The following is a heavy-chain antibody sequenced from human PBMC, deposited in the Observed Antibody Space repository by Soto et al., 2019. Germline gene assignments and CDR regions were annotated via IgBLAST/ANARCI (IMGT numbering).Heavy chain of an antibody. CDR1: GGSISSSSYY. CDR3: ARLFSSRIYYYYYYMDV. V-gene: IGHV4-39*01. Sequence: PSETLSLTCTVSGGSISSSSYYWGWIRQPPGKGLEWIGSIYYSGSTYYNPSLKSRVTISVDTSKNQSSLKLSSVTAADTAVYYCARLFSSRIYYYYYYMDVWGKGTTVTVSS. D-gene: IGHD6-13*01. J-gene: IGHJ6*03. CDR2: IYYSGST.